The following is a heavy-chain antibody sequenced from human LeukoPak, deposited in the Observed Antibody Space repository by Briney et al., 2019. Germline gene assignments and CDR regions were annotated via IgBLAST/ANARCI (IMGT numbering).Heavy chain of an antibody. D-gene: IGHD5-24*01. V-gene: IGHV4-59*01. CDR1: GAPISGYY. CDR2: TYYRGCS. CDR3: ARERLVDLATVFDY. Sequence: SETLSLTCVVSGAPISGYYWTWIRQPPGKGLEWIGYTYYRGCSSFNPSLRSRVTISADTSRSQVSLRLTSVTAADTAVYYCARERLVDLATVFDYWGQGVLVTVSS. J-gene: IGHJ4*02.